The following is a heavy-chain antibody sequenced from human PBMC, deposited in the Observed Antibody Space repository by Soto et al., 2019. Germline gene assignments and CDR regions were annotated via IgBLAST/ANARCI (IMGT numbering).Heavy chain of an antibody. Sequence: EVQLVESGGGLVQPGGSLRLSCAASGFTFSSYWMSWVRQAPGKGLEWVANIKQDGSEKYYVDSVKGRFTISRDNAKNSLYLQMNSLRAADTAVYYCARETLDIVVVVAATGDAFDIWGQGTMVTVSS. J-gene: IGHJ3*02. CDR1: GFTFSSYW. CDR2: IKQDGSEK. D-gene: IGHD2-15*01. CDR3: ARETLDIVVVVAATGDAFDI. V-gene: IGHV3-7*01.